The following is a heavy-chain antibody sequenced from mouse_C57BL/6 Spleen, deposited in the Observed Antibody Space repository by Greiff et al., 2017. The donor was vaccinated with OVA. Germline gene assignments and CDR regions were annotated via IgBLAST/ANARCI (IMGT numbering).Heavy chain of an antibody. V-gene: IGHV1-18*01. J-gene: IGHJ3*01. CDR2: INPNNGCT. D-gene: IGHD2-4*01. CDR1: GYTFTDYN. Sequence: VQLQQSGPELVKPGASVKIPCKASGYTFTDYNMDWVKQSHGKSLEWIGDINPNNGCTIYNQKFKGKATLTVDKSYSTAYMELRSLTSEDTAVYYCARLDYDRAYWGQGTLVTVSA. CDR3: ARLDYDRAY.